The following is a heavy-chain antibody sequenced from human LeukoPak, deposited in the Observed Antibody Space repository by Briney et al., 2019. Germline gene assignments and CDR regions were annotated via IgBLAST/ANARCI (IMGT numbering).Heavy chain of an antibody. CDR2: IYYSGST. D-gene: IGHD2-2*01. J-gene: IGHJ5*02. CDR3: ARGCSSISCSGWFDP. CDR1: GGSISSYY. V-gene: IGHV4-59*08. Sequence: PSETLSLTCTVSGGSISSYYWSWIRQPPGKGLEWIGYIYYSGSTSYNPSLKSRVTISVDTSRSQISLKLSSVTAADTAVYYCARGCSSISCSGWFDPWGQGTLVTVSS.